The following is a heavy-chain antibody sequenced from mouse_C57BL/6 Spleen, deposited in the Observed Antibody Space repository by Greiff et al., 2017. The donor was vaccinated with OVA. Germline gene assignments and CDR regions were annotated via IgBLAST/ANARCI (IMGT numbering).Heavy chain of an antibody. V-gene: IGHV1-55*01. Sequence: QVQLQQPGAELVKPGASVKMSCKASGYTFTSYWLTWVKQRPGQGLEWIGDIYPGSGSTNYNEKFKSKATLTVDTSSSTAYMQLSSLTSEDSAVYYCARDGSSYFDVWGTGTTVTVSS. CDR2: IYPGSGST. J-gene: IGHJ1*03. D-gene: IGHD1-1*01. CDR1: GYTFTSYW. CDR3: ARDGSSYFDV.